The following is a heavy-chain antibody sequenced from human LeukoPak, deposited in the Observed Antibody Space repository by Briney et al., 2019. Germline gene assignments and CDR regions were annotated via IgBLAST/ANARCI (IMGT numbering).Heavy chain of an antibody. V-gene: IGHV3-9*01. CDR2: ISWNSGSI. CDR3: AKDRYGDYPDALDY. Sequence: SGRSLRLSCAASGSTFDDYAMHWVRQAPGKGLEWVSGISWNSGSIGYADSVKGRFTISRDNAKNSLYLQMNSLRAEDTALYYCAKDRYGDYPDALDYWGQGTLVTVSS. CDR1: GSTFDDYA. D-gene: IGHD4-17*01. J-gene: IGHJ4*02.